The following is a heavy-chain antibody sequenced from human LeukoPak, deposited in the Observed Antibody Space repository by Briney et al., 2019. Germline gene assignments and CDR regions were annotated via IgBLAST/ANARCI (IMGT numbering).Heavy chain of an antibody. Sequence: SETLSLTCTVSGGSISSGGYYWSWIRQHPGKGLEWIVYIYYSGSTYYNPSLKSRVTISVDTSKNQFSLKLSSVTAADTAVYYCAACNYDILTGYPENWGQGTLVTVSS. D-gene: IGHD3-9*01. CDR3: AACNYDILTGYPEN. V-gene: IGHV4-31*03. J-gene: IGHJ4*02. CDR1: GGSISSGGYY. CDR2: IYYSGST.